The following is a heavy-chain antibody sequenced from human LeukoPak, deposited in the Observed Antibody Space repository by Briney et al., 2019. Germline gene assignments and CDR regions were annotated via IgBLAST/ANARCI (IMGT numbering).Heavy chain of an antibody. CDR2: IYYSGST. Sequence: PSETLSLTCAVSGGSISSSSYYWGWIRQPPGRGLEWNGSIYYSGSTYYNPSLKSRVTISVDTSKNQYSLKLSSMTAADTAVYYCARPLRGYDAFDIWGQGTMVTVSS. J-gene: IGHJ3*02. V-gene: IGHV4-39*01. D-gene: IGHD5-12*01. CDR3: ARPLRGYDAFDI. CDR1: GGSISSSSYY.